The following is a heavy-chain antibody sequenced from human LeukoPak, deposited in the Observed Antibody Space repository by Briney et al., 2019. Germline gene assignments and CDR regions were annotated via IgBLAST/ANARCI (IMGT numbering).Heavy chain of an antibody. CDR2: IHNSGSP. CDR3: ARGTSGRYFIFDD. Sequence: ETLFLTCTVSGASITTYCWSWIRQSAGKGLEWIGRIHNSGSPNYNPSLPSRVTMSLDTSKNRFSLKLTSVTAADTAVYYCARGTSGRYFIFDDWGQGTLVIVSS. CDR1: GASITTYC. D-gene: IGHD1-26*01. J-gene: IGHJ4*02. V-gene: IGHV4-4*07.